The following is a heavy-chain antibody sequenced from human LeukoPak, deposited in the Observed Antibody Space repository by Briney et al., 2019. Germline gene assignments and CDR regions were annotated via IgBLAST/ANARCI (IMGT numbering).Heavy chain of an antibody. CDR3: ARDPTPITMVRGVKDY. V-gene: IGHV4-39*07. J-gene: IGHJ4*02. Sequence: PSETLSLTCTVSGGSISSSSYYWGWIRQPPGKGLEWIGSIYYSGSTYYNPSLKSRVTISVDTSKNQFSLKLSSVTAADTAVYYCARDPTPITMVRGVKDYWGQGTLVTVSS. CDR1: GGSISSSSYY. D-gene: IGHD3-10*01. CDR2: IYYSGST.